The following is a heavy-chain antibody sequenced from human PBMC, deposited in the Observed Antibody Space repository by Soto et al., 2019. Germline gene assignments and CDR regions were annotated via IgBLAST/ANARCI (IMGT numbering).Heavy chain of an antibody. J-gene: IGHJ4*02. V-gene: IGHV5-51*01. D-gene: IGHD6-13*01. CDR1: GIRSSSYY. Sequence: PGESLKISCKASGIRSSSYYIAWVRQMSGTGLEWIGLIYPTESDTRYNPSLQGHVTISADKSIGTAYLQWSGLEASDTATYYCARGSLAAPSSLDHWGQGTLVTVSS. CDR2: IYPTESDT. CDR3: ARGSLAAPSSLDH.